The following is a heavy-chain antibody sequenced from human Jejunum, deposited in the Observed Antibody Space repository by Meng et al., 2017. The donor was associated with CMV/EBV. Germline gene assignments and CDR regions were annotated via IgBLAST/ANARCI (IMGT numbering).Heavy chain of an antibody. CDR1: TFSQDW. D-gene: IGHD4-11*01. CDR2: IRHDGRST. Sequence: TFSQDWMHWVRQAPGKGLEWVANIRHDGRSTAYADSVQGRFTISRDNSKSTLYLQMNSLRPDDTAVYYCARDALTVSPYYYGMGVWGQGTTVTVSS. J-gene: IGHJ6*02. CDR3: ARDALTVSPYYYGMGV. V-gene: IGHV3-30*02.